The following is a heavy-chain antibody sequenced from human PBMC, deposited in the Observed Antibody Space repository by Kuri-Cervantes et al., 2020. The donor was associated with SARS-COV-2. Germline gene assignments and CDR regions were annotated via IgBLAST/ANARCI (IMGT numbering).Heavy chain of an antibody. Sequence: ASVKVSCKASGYTFTSYGISWVRQAPGQGLERMGWISAYNGNTNYAQKLQGRVTMTEDTSTDTAYMELSSLRSEDTAVYYCATVRGGGAYYDFWSGYHNGAPFDYWGQGTLVTVSS. CDR3: ATVRGGGAYYDFWSGYHNGAPFDY. D-gene: IGHD3-3*01. CDR2: ISAYNGNT. CDR1: GYTFTSYG. V-gene: IGHV1-18*01. J-gene: IGHJ4*02.